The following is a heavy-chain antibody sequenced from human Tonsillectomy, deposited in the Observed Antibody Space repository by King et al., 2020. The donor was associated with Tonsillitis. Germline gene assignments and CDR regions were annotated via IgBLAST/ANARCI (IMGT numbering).Heavy chain of an antibody. CDR1: GYIFTDYY. J-gene: IGHJ4*02. V-gene: IGHV1-2*02. CDR2: INPNSGDT. CDR3: AKDRGRCLIDS. Sequence: QLVQSGAEVKKPGASVKVSCEAFGYIFTDYYIHWVRQAPGQGLEWMGWINPNSGDTYYAQKFQGRVTMARDTSISTAYMELSRLRSEDTAFYYCAKDRGRCLIDSWGLGTLVTVSS. D-gene: IGHD2-2*01.